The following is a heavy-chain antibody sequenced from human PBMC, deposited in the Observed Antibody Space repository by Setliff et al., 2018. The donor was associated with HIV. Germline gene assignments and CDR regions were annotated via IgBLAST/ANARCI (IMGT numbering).Heavy chain of an antibody. CDR3: ARDHRILGAFDI. V-gene: IGHV4-34*01. CDR1: GGSFSAYS. CDR2: TNHSGST. D-gene: IGHD2-21*01. Sequence: PSQTLSLTCAVYGGSFSAYSWTWVRQPPGKGLEWIGETNHSGSTNYNPSLKSRVAMSVDTSKNQFSLKLSSVTAADTAVYYCARDHRILGAFDIWGQGTMVTVSS. J-gene: IGHJ3*02.